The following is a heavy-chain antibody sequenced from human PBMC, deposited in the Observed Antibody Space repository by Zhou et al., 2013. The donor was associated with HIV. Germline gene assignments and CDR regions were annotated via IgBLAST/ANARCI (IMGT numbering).Heavy chain of an antibody. CDR1: GYTFTGYY. CDR2: INPNSGGT. J-gene: IGHJ6*03. Sequence: QVQLVQSGAEVKKPGASVKVSCKASGYTFTGYYMHWVRQAPGQGLEWMGWINPNSGGTNFAQKFQGRVTMTRDTSISTAYMELSRLRPDDTAIYYCARPTYYCSSTSCAYYMDVWGKGTTVTVSS. D-gene: IGHD2-2*01. CDR3: ARPTYYCSSTSCAYYMDV. V-gene: IGHV1-2*02.